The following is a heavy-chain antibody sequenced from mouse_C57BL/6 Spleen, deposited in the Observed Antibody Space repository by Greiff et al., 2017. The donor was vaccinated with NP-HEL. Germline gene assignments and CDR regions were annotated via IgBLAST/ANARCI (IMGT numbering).Heavy chain of an antibody. D-gene: IGHD3-1*01. Sequence: EVQLQQSGPELVKPGASVKIPCKASGYTFTDYNLDWVKQSHGKSLEWIGDINPNNGGTIYNQKFKGKTTLTVDKSSSPAYMELRSLTSEDTAVYYCARGYPRGFAYWGQGTLVTVSA. CDR3: ARGYPRGFAY. J-gene: IGHJ3*01. V-gene: IGHV1-18*01. CDR2: INPNNGGT. CDR1: GYTFTDYN.